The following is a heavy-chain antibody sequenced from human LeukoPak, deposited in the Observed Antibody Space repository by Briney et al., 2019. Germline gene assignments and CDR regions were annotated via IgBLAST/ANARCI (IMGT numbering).Heavy chain of an antibody. CDR3: AKRPVWTLVRGVNFDY. CDR1: GFTFSSYG. V-gene: IGHV3-30*18. CDR2: ISYDGSNK. D-gene: IGHD3-10*01. J-gene: IGHJ4*02. Sequence: GGSLRLSCAASGFTFSSYGMHWVRQAPGKGLEWVAVISYDGSNKYYADSVKGRFTISRDNSKNTLYLQMNSLRAEDTAVYYCAKRPVWTLVRGVNFDYWGQGTLVTVSS.